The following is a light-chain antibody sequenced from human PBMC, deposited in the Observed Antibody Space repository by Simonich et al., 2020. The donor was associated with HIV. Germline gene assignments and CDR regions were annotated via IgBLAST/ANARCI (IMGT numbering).Light chain of an antibody. V-gene: IGKV1-5*03. CDR1: QSISNW. Sequence: DIQMTQSPSTLSASVGDRVTITCRASQSISNWLAWYQQKPRKAPKVLNYKASSLESGVPSRFSGSGSGTDVTLTISSLQPEDVATYYGQRTYNAPLTFGGGTKVEIK. J-gene: IGKJ4*01. CDR2: KAS. CDR3: QRTYNAPLT.